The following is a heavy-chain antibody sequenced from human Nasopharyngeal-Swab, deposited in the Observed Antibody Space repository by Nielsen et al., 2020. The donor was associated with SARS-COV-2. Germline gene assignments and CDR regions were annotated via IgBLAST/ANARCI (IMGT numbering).Heavy chain of an antibody. CDR2: ISTQTGYT. D-gene: IGHD3-10*01. Sequence: ASVKVSCKGSGYTFHSFDVTWVRQAPGQGLEWMGWISTQTGYTNYAQRFQGRVTMTTDTFTTTAYMELRSLRFDDAAGYYCARGRGPTDYWGQGTLVTVSS. CDR1: GYTFHSFD. CDR3: ARGRGPTDY. J-gene: IGHJ4*02. V-gene: IGHV1-18*01.